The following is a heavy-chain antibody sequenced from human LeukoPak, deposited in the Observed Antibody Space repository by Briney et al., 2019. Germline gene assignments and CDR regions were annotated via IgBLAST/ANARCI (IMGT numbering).Heavy chain of an antibody. V-gene: IGHV3-66*01. Sequence: GGSLRLSCAASGFTVSNSYMTWVRQAPGKGLEWVSLIYSGGSIYHADSVKGRFTISRDNSQNTLFLQMNSLRAEDTAVYYCARGDDYADLWGQGTLVTVSS. CDR3: ARGDDYADL. CDR2: IYSGGSI. CDR1: GFTVSNSY. D-gene: IGHD5-24*01. J-gene: IGHJ4*02.